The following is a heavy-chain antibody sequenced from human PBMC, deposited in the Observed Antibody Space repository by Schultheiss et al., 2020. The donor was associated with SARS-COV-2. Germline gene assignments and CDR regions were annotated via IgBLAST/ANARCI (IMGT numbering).Heavy chain of an antibody. CDR2: IYYSGST. V-gene: IGHV4-59*12. D-gene: IGHD3-9*01. J-gene: IGHJ3*02. CDR3: ARDARILTGYDAFDI. CDR1: GGSISNYY. Sequence: SQTLSLTCTVSGGSISNYYWSWIRQHPGKGLEWIGYIYYSGSTNYNPSLKSRVTISVDTSKNQFSLKLSSVTAADTAVYYCARDARILTGYDAFDIWGQGTMVTVSS.